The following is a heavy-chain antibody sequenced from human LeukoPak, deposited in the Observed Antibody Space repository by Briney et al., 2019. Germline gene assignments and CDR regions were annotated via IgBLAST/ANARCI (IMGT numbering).Heavy chain of an antibody. J-gene: IGHJ5*02. CDR2: IYYSGST. D-gene: IGHD3-22*01. Sequence: SETLSLTCTVSGGSISSSSYYWGWIRQPPGKGLEWIGSIYYSGSTYYNPSLKSRVTISVDTSKNQFSLKLSSVTAADTAVYYCARDSRPRYYYDSSGYYSFDPWGQGTLVTVSS. V-gene: IGHV4-39*07. CDR1: GGSISSSSYY. CDR3: ARDSRPRYYYDSSGYYSFDP.